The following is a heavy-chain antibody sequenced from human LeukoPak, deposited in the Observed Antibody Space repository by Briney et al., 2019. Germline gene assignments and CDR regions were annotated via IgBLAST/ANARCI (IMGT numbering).Heavy chain of an antibody. CDR1: GFTFSSYG. J-gene: IGHJ4*02. CDR3: ARHTSSWYYFDY. D-gene: IGHD6-13*01. V-gene: IGHV3-66*04. Sequence: GGSLRLSCAASGFTFSSYGMSWVRQAPGKGLEWVSLIYSGDSTYYADSVKGRFTISRDNSKNTLYLQMNSLRAEDTAVYYCARHTSSWYYFDYWGQGTLVTVSS. CDR2: IYSGDST.